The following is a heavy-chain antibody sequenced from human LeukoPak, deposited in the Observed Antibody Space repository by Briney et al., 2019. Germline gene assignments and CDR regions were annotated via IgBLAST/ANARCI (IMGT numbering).Heavy chain of an antibody. V-gene: IGHV1-24*01. Sequence: ASVEVSCKASGYTFTSYYMHWVRQAPGKGLEWMGGFDPEDGETIYAQKFQGRVTMTEDTSTDTAYMELSSLRSEDTAVYYCATERAYCGGDCYLVGAFDIWGQGTMVTVSS. D-gene: IGHD2-21*01. CDR1: GYTFTSYY. CDR2: FDPEDGET. CDR3: ATERAYCGGDCYLVGAFDI. J-gene: IGHJ3*02.